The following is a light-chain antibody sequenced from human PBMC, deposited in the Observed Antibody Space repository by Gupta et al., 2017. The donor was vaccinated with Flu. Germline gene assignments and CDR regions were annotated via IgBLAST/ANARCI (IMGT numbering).Light chain of an antibody. CDR2: GAS. J-gene: IGKJ1*01. Sequence: DIKMTKSSSSPSASVGDRVTLTCRASQRISTYLNWYQQKQGKAPNLLIYGASNLQSGVPSRFSGTGSGTDFTLTISSLQPEDFATYFCQQSYSTPWTFGQGTKVEIK. V-gene: IGKV1-39*01. CDR1: QRISTY. CDR3: QQSYSTPWT.